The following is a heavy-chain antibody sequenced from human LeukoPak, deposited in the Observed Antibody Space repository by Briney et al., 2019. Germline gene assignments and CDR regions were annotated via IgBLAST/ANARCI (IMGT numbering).Heavy chain of an antibody. D-gene: IGHD4-17*01. CDR3: AKDPNGDYVGAFDT. J-gene: IGHJ3*02. CDR1: GFTITAYA. V-gene: IGHV3-23*01. Sequence: PGGSLRLSCAASGFTITAYAMSWVRQSPGKGLEWVSGICITSGYIHYADSVKGRFTISRDNSKNTVYLEMSSLRAEDAAVYYCAKDPNGDYVGAFDTWGQGTMVIVSS. CDR2: ICITSGYI.